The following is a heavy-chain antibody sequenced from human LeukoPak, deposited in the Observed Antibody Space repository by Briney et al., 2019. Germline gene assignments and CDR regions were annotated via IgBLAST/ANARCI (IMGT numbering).Heavy chain of an antibody. D-gene: IGHD6-19*01. CDR1: GYSISSDYY. CDR2: MFHSGST. Sequence: PSETLSLACAVSGYSISSDYYWGWIRQSPGKGLEWIGTMFHSGSTYYNPSLMSRVTISVDKSKNQFSLKLNSVTAADTAVYFCARRGGAGWYADFWGQGTLVTVSS. J-gene: IGHJ4*02. CDR3: ARRGGAGWYADF. V-gene: IGHV4-38-2*01.